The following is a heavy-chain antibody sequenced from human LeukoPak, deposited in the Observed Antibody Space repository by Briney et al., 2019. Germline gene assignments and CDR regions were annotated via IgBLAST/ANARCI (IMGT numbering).Heavy chain of an antibody. CDR1: GYTFTRYD. V-gene: IGHV1-8*01. D-gene: IGHD3-3*01. CDR2: MNPNSGNT. Sequence: ASVKVSCKASGYTFTRYDINWVRQATGQGLEWMGWMNPNSGNTGYAQKFQGRVTMTRNTSISTAYMELSSLRSEDTAVYYCARGDDYDFWSGYYQPYNYWGQGTLVTVSS. CDR3: ARGDDYDFWSGYYQPYNY. J-gene: IGHJ4*02.